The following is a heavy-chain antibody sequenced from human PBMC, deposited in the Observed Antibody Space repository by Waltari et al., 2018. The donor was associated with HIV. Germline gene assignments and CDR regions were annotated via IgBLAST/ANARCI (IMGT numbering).Heavy chain of an antibody. CDR2: IYTSGST. Sequence: QVQLQESGPGLVKPSQTLSLTCTVSGGSISSGSYYWNWIRQPAGKGLEWIGRIYTSGSTNYNPSLMSRVTISVDTSKNQFSLKLSSVTAADTAVYYCTIQSSGWIDAFDIWGQGTMVTGSS. J-gene: IGHJ3*02. CDR3: TIQSSGWIDAFDI. CDR1: GGSISSGSYY. D-gene: IGHD6-19*01. V-gene: IGHV4-61*02.